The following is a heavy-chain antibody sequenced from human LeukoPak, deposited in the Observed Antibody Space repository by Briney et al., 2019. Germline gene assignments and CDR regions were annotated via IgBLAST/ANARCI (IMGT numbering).Heavy chain of an antibody. CDR3: ARAVMVSLGFDSRGYSQD. V-gene: IGHV3-7*02. CDR1: GFTFSTSW. CDR2: TKQDGTES. D-gene: IGHD3-22*01. Sequence: GSLRLSCAASGFTFSTSWMGWVRQVPGKGLEWVANTKQDGTESQYVDTVKGRFTISRDNTKNSLSLQMNSLRDEDTAVYYCARAVMVSLGFDSRGYSQDWGQGSLVTVSS. J-gene: IGHJ4*02.